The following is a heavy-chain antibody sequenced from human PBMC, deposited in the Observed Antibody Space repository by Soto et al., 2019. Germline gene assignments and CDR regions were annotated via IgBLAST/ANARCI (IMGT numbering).Heavy chain of an antibody. V-gene: IGHV1-69*13. CDR3: ARVTVAGDPGYYGMDV. J-gene: IGHJ6*02. CDR2: IIPIFGTA. Sequence: SVKVSCKASGGTFSSYAISWVRQAPGQGLEWMGGIIPIFGTANYAQKFQGRVTITADESTSTAYMELSSLRSEDTAVYYCARVTVAGDPGYYGMDVWGQGTTVTVYS. CDR1: GGTFSSYA. D-gene: IGHD6-19*01.